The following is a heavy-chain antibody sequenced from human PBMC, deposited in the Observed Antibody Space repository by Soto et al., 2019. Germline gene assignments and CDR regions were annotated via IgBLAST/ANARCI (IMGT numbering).Heavy chain of an antibody. Sequence: SETLSLTCTVSGGSISSYYWSWIRQPPGKGLEWIGYIYYSGSTNYNPSLKSRVTISLDTSKNQFSLKLSSVTAADTAVYYCARHNYGSGSTYFDYWGKGTLVTVPS. CDR3: ARHNYGSGSTYFDY. D-gene: IGHD3-10*01. CDR2: IYYSGST. V-gene: IGHV4-59*08. CDR1: GGSISSYY. J-gene: IGHJ4*02.